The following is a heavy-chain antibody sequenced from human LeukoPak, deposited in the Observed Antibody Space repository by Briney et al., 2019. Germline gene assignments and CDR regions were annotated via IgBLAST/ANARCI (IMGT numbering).Heavy chain of an antibody. V-gene: IGHV3-7*01. CDR3: GCSRTFDY. CDR2: IKKDGSEK. CDR1: SFPFSSYC. Sequence: GGSLTLLCGASSFPFSSYCKNWVRQATGKGLEGVANIKKDGSEKYYVDPVKGRFTNSRDNAKNSLYLQMNSLSAEDTAVYYCGCSRTFDYWGQGTLVTVSS. D-gene: IGHD2-2*01. J-gene: IGHJ4*02.